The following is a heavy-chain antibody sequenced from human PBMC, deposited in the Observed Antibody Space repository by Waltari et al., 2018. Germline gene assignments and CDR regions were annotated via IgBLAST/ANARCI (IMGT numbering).Heavy chain of an antibody. V-gene: IGHV4-59*08. CDR1: GGSISSYY. D-gene: IGHD3-22*01. CDR3: ARLPRGSSGYIDY. CDR2: IYYSGST. Sequence: QVQLQESGPGLVKPSETLSLTCTVSGGSISSYYWSWIRQPPGKGLEWIGYIYYSGSTNYNPSLKSRVTISVDTSKNQFSLKLSSVTAADTAVYYCARLPRGSSGYIDYWGQGTLVTVSS. J-gene: IGHJ4*02.